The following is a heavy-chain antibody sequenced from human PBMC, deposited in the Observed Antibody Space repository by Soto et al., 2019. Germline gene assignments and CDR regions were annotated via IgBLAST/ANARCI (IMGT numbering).Heavy chain of an antibody. CDR1: GDSISNNY. CDR2: IHSSGST. Sequence: SETLSLTCTVSGDSISNNYWSWIRQPAGKGLEWIGRIHSSGSTTHIPSLKSRVTMSVDTSKNQFSLTVSSVTAADTAVYYCAKVGTADYFDHWGQGTLVTVSS. CDR3: AKVGTADYFDH. V-gene: IGHV4-4*07. J-gene: IGHJ4*02.